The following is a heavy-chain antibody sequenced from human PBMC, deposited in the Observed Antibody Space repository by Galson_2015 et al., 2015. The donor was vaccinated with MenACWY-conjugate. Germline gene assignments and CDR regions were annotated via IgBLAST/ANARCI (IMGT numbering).Heavy chain of an antibody. D-gene: IGHD3-9*01. CDR1: GYSFPSYW. V-gene: IGHV5-10-1*01. CDR2: IDPSDSYT. Sequence: QSGAEVKKPGESLWISCKGSGYSFPSYWISWVRQMPGKGLEWMGRIDPSDSYTNYSPSFQGHVTISADKSISTAYLQWSSLKASDTAMYYCARHVDDYDILTGYFKTFDYWGQGTLVTVSS. CDR3: ARHVDDYDILTGYFKTFDY. J-gene: IGHJ4*02.